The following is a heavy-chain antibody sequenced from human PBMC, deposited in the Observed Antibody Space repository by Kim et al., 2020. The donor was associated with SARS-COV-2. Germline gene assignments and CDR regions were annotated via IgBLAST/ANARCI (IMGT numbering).Heavy chain of an antibody. J-gene: IGHJ4*02. CDR1: GYTLTELS. CDR3: ATVPHTAVRGYSGYEVRY. Sequence: ASLKVSCKVSGYTLTELSMHWVRQAPGKGLEWMGGFDPEDGETIYAQKFQGRVTMTEDTSTDTAYMELSSLRSEDTAVYYCATVPHTAVRGYSGYEVRYWGQGTLVTVSS. CDR2: FDPEDGET. V-gene: IGHV1-24*01. D-gene: IGHD5-12*01.